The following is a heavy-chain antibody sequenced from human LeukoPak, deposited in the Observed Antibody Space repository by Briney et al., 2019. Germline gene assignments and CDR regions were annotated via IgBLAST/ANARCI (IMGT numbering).Heavy chain of an antibody. V-gene: IGHV4-30-4*01. CDR1: GGSISSGDYY. CDR3: ARDQGVPAGDAFDI. D-gene: IGHD2-2*01. CDR2: IYYSGST. Sequence: SSETLSLTCTVSGGSISSGDYYWSWIRQPPGKGLEWIGYIYYSGSTYYNPSLRSRVAISVDTSKNQFSLKLSSVTAADTAVYYCARDQGVPAGDAFDIWGQGTVVTVSS. J-gene: IGHJ3*02.